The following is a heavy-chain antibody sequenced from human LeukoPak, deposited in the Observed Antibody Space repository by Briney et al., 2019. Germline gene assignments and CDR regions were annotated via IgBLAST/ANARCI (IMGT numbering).Heavy chain of an antibody. D-gene: IGHD5-18*01. CDR2: IIPIFGTA. CDR1: GYTFTGYY. CDR3: ASSPSRPRDTAMVTDYRYYFDY. Sequence: ASVTVSCTASGYTFTGYYMHWVRQAPGQGLEWMGGIIPIFGTANYAQKFQGRVTITADESTSTAYMELSSLRSEDTAVYYCASSPSRPRDTAMVTDYRYYFDYWGQGTLVTVSS. J-gene: IGHJ4*02. V-gene: IGHV1-69*13.